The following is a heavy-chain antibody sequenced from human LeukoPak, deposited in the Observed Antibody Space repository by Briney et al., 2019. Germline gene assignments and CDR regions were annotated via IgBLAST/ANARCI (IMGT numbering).Heavy chain of an antibody. J-gene: IGHJ5*02. CDR2: ISYDGNNK. Sequence: PGGSLRLSCAASGFTFTNYWMSWVRQAPGGGLEWVAVISYDGNNKFYADSVKGRLTISRDNSKNTLYLQANSLRAEDTAVYYCARGLGSGWLLTNWFDPWGQGTLVTVSS. CDR3: ARGLGSGWLLTNWFDP. V-gene: IGHV3-30*03. D-gene: IGHD6-19*01. CDR1: GFTFTNYW.